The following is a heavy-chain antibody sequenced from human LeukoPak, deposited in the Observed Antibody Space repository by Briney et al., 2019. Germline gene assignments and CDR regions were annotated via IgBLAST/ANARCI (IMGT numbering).Heavy chain of an antibody. Sequence: APVKVSCKASGYTFTGYYMHWVRQAPGQGLEWMGWINPNSGGANSAQKFQGRVTMTRDTSISTAYMELSSLTSDDTAVYYCAREGDIVVVPAAYDYWGQGTLVTVSS. D-gene: IGHD2-2*01. J-gene: IGHJ4*02. CDR2: INPNSGGA. CDR3: AREGDIVVVPAAYDY. V-gene: IGHV1-2*02. CDR1: GYTFTGYY.